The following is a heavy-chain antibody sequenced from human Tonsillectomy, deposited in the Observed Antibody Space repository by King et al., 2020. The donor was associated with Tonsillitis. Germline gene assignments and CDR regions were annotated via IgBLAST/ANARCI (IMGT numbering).Heavy chain of an antibody. J-gene: IGHJ4*02. CDR3: ARASSYFDY. CDR2: IHYSGST. V-gene: IGHV4-59*01. CDR1: GASISSYY. Sequence: QLQESGPGLVKPSETLSLTCTVSGASISSYYWSWIRPPPGKGLEWIGYIHYSGSTNYNPSLKSRVTISVDTSKNQFSLRLSSVTAADTAVYYCARASSYFDYWGQGTLVTVSS.